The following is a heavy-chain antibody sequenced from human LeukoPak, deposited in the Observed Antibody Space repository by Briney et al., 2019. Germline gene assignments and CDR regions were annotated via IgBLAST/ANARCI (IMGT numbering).Heavy chain of an antibody. CDR3: ATDLDMARDY. Sequence: ASVKVSCKASGYTFTSYGITWVRQAPGQGLEWMGWISAYNGNTIYAQKLQGRVTMTTDTSTSTAYMELRSLRSDDTAVYHCATDLDMARDYWGQGTLVTVSS. CDR2: ISAYNGNT. CDR1: GYTFTSYG. V-gene: IGHV1-18*01. J-gene: IGHJ4*02. D-gene: IGHD2-15*01.